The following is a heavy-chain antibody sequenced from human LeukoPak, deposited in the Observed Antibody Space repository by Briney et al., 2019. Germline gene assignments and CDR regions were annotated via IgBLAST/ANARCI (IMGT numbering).Heavy chain of an antibody. D-gene: IGHD2-15*01. Sequence: ASVKVSCKASGGTFSSYAISWVRQAPGQGLEWMGGIIPIFGTANYAQKFQGRVTITRDTSASTAYMELSSLRSEDTAVYYCARVYCSGGSCYSHWYFDLWGRGTLVTVSS. CDR3: ARVYCSGGSCYSHWYFDL. CDR1: GGTFSSYA. V-gene: IGHV1-69*05. CDR2: IIPIFGTA. J-gene: IGHJ2*01.